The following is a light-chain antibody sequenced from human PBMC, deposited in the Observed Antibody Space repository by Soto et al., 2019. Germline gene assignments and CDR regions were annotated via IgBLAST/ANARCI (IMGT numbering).Light chain of an antibody. CDR2: DTT. CDR3: LVHYSGGRRV. Sequence: QAVVTQEPSVTVSPGGTVTLTCGSSTGAVTSDRYPYWFQQQPGQVPRALIFDTTNTHSWTPARFSGSLLGDKAALTLSGAQPEDEADYYCLVHYSGGRRVFGGGTQLTVL. CDR1: TGAVTSDRY. J-gene: IGLJ3*02. V-gene: IGLV7-46*01.